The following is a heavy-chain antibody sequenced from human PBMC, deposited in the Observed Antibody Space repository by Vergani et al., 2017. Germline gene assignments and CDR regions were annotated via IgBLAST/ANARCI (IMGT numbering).Heavy chain of an antibody. CDR2: INPNSGGT. V-gene: IGHV1-2*02. D-gene: IGHD1-7*01. Sequence: QVQLVQSGAEVKKPGASVKVSCKASGYTFTGYYMHWVRQAPGQGLEWMGWINPNSGGTNYAQKFQGRVTMTRDTSIITAYMELSRLTSDDTAVYYCLRPITGTTEWFDPWGQGSLVTVSS. CDR3: LRPITGTTEWFDP. CDR1: GYTFTGYY. J-gene: IGHJ5*02.